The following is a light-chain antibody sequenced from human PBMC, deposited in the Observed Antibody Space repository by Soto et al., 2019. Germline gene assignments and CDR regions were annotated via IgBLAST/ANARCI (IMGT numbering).Light chain of an antibody. V-gene: IGKV3-20*01. CDR1: ESISSSY. CDR3: QQSGASPPAT. Sequence: EIVLTQSPGALSLSPGEGATLRCSASESISSSYLAWYQQRRGQAPRLLIYSTSTRADGISTRFSGSGAGRDCTLTISSLAPEDSAIYDCQQSGASPPATVGGGTRVEI. J-gene: IGKJ4*01. CDR2: STS.